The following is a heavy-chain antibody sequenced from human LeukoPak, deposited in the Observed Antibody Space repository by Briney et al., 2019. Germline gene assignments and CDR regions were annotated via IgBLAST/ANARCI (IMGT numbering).Heavy chain of an antibody. D-gene: IGHD2-2*01. V-gene: IGHV3-30*04. CDR3: ARDSLYCSSTSCPIDY. CDR2: ISYDGSNK. J-gene: IGHJ4*02. Sequence: GGSLRLSCAASGFTFRSHAMHWVRQAPGKGLEWVAVISYDGSNKYYADSVKGRFTISRDNSKNTLYPQMNSLRAEDTAVYYCARDSLYCSSTSCPIDYWGQGTLVTVSS. CDR1: GFTFRSHA.